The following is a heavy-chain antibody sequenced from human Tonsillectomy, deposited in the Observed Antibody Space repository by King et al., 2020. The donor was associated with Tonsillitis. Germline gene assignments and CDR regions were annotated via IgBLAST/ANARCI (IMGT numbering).Heavy chain of an antibody. CDR1: GGSFSDYY. CDR2: INHSGST. V-gene: IGHV4-34*01. Sequence: QVQLQQWGAGLLKPSETLSLTCAVYGGSFSDYYWIWIRQPPGMGLEWIGEINHSGSTNYNPSLKSRVTILVDTSKKQFSLKLSSVTAADTAVYYCARGEGVAATDYYYYMDVWGKGTTVAVSS. J-gene: IGHJ6*03. CDR3: ARGEGVAATDYYYYMDV. D-gene: IGHD2-15*01.